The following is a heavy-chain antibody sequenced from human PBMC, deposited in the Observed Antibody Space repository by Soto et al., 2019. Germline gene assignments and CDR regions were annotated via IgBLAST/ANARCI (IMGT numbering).Heavy chain of an antibody. D-gene: IGHD3-22*01. V-gene: IGHV4-31*03. CDR2: IYHSGST. CDR3: ARVGCYDGSGYNAFVI. Sequence: QVQLQESGPGLVKPSQTLSLTCTVSGGSISSGEYYWSWISKHPGKGLEWIGYIYHSGSTYYNPSLKSRVTISIDTSKNQFSLKLSSVTAADTAVYYCARVGCYDGSGYNAFVIWGQGTMVTVSS. CDR1: GGSISSGEYY. J-gene: IGHJ3*02.